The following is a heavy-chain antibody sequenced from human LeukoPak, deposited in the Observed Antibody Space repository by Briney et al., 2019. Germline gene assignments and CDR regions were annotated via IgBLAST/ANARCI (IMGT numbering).Heavy chain of an antibody. CDR3: ARVAKERVGGVYYFDY. Sequence: QPGGSLRLSCAASGFTFSDYDMHWVRQATGKGLEWVSAIGTAGDTYYTGSVKGRFTISRENAKNSLYLQMNSLRVGDTAVYYCARVAKERVGGVYYFDYWGQGTLVTVSS. CDR1: GFTFSDYD. D-gene: IGHD1-1*01. J-gene: IGHJ4*02. V-gene: IGHV3-13*01. CDR2: IGTAGDT.